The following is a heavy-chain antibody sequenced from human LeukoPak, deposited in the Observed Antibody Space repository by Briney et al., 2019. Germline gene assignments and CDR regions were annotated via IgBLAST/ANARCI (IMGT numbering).Heavy chain of an antibody. CDR1: GGSISSGSHW. D-gene: IGHD1-26*01. V-gene: IGHV4-39*01. CDR2: IYYAESP. CDR3: ARPSSSGNYYY. J-gene: IGHJ4*02. Sequence: PSETLSLTCTVSGGSISSGSHWWGWIRQPPGGGLEWIGSIYYAESPSYNPSLKSRVTISVDMSKNQLSLKLSSVTAADTAVYYCARPSSSGNYYYWGQGTLVTVS.